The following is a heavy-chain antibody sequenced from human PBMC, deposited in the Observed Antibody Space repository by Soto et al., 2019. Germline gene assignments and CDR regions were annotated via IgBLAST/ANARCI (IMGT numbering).Heavy chain of an antibody. CDR2: ISYDGSNK. Sequence: QVQLVESGGGVVQPGRSLRLSCAASGFIFSIYGMHWVRQAPGKGLEWVAVISYDGSNKYYADSVKGRFTISRDNSKNTLYRQMNSLRAEDTAVYYCAASAHGSGGSSLDYWGQGTLVTVSS. V-gene: IGHV3-30*03. J-gene: IGHJ4*02. D-gene: IGHD2-15*01. CDR3: AASAHGSGGSSLDY. CDR1: GFIFSIYG.